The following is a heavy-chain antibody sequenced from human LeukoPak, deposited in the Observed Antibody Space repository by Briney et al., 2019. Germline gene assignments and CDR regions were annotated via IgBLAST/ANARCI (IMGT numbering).Heavy chain of an antibody. CDR3: ARDGPSGSYFDY. CDR1: GFTFSSYW. J-gene: IGHJ4*02. CDR2: IKQDGSEK. D-gene: IGHD1-26*01. Sequence: GGSLRLSCAASGFTFSSYWMSWVRQAPGKGLEWVANIKQDGSEKYYVDSVKGRFTNSRDNAKNSLYLQMNSLRAEDTAVYYYARDGPSGSYFDYWGQGTLVTVSS. V-gene: IGHV3-7*03.